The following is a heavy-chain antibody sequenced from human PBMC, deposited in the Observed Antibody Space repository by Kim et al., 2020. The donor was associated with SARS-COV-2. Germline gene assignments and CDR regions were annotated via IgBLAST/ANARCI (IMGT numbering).Heavy chain of an antibody. Sequence: GGSLRLSCAASGFTFSSYAMHWVRQAPGKGLEWVAVISYDGSNKYYADSVKGRFTISRDNSKNTLYLQMNSLRAEDTAVYYCARGPAYYFDYWGQGTLVTVSS. J-gene: IGHJ4*02. CDR2: ISYDGSNK. CDR3: ARGPAYYFDY. D-gene: IGHD6-25*01. CDR1: GFTFSSYA. V-gene: IGHV3-30*04.